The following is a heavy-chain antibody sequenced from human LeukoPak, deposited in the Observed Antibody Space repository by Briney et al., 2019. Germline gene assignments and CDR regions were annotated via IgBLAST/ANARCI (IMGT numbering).Heavy chain of an antibody. V-gene: IGHV4-31*03. Sequence: SQTLSLTCTVSGGSISSGGYYWSWIRQHPGKGLEWIGYIYYSGSTYYNPSLKSRATISVDTSKNQFSLKLSSVTAADTAVYYCARDVLVGGADYWGQGTLVTVSS. J-gene: IGHJ4*02. D-gene: IGHD3-10*01. CDR1: GGSISSGGYY. CDR3: ARDVLVGGADY. CDR2: IYYSGST.